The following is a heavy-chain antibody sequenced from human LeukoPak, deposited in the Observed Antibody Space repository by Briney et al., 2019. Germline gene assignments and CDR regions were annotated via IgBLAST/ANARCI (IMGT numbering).Heavy chain of an antibody. Sequence: SETLSLTCAVYGGSFSGYYWSWIRQPPGKGLEWIGEINHSGSTNYNPSLKSRVTISVDTSKNQFSLKLSSVTAADTAMYYCARGSRHYGDYPNWGQGTLVTVSS. D-gene: IGHD4-17*01. CDR3: ARGSRHYGDYPN. CDR2: INHSGST. V-gene: IGHV4-34*01. J-gene: IGHJ4*02. CDR1: GGSFSGYY.